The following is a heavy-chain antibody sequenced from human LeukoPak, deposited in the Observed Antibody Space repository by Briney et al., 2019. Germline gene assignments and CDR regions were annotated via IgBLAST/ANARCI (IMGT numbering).Heavy chain of an antibody. J-gene: IGHJ4*02. CDR2: IYYSGST. Sequence: KTSETLSLTCTVSGGSISSSSYYWGWIRQPPGKGLEWIGSIYYSGSTYYNPSLKSRVTISVDTSKNQFSLKLSSVTAADTAVYYCARDRSAAPADYWGQGTLVTVSS. CDR1: GGSISSSSYY. D-gene: IGHD6-13*01. V-gene: IGHV4-39*07. CDR3: ARDRSAAPADY.